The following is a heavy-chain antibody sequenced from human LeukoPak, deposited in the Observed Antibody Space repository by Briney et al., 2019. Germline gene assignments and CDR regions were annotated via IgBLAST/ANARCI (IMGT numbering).Heavy chain of an antibody. CDR2: IYYSGST. Sequence: KPSETLSLTCTVSGGSISSSSYYWGWIRQPPGKGLEWIGYIYYSGSTNYNPSLKSRVTISVDWSKNQVALKLSSVTAADTAVYYCAREAWSSPGAAAGLIDYWGQGTLVTVS. J-gene: IGHJ4*02. CDR3: AREAWSSPGAAAGLIDY. CDR1: GGSISSSSYY. V-gene: IGHV4-61*05. D-gene: IGHD6-13*01.